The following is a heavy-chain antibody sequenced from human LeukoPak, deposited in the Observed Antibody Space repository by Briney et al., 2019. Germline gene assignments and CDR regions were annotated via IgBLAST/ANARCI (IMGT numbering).Heavy chain of an antibody. CDR2: ISTYDGGT. CDR3: AREGYSSSAGV. Sequence: RASVKVSCKASGYTFTTFGINWVRQAPGQGLEWMGWISTYDGGTNYAQKFRDRVTMLRDTSTSTAYMELRSLRSEDTAVYYCAREGYSSSAGVWGQGTTVTVSS. V-gene: IGHV1-18*01. CDR1: GYTFTTFG. D-gene: IGHD6-13*01. J-gene: IGHJ6*02.